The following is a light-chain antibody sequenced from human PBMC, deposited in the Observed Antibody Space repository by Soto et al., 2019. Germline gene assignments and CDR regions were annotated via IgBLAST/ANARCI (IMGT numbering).Light chain of an antibody. J-gene: IGKJ1*01. CDR1: QSISSW. CDR2: KAS. Sequence: DLQLPQLPSALSATVGTRVTITLPASQSISSWLAWYQQIPGKAPKLLIYKASSLESGVPSRFSGSGSGTDFTLTISSLQPDDFATYYCQQYNSYPWTFGQGTKVDIK. CDR3: QQYNSYPWT. V-gene: IGKV1-5*03.